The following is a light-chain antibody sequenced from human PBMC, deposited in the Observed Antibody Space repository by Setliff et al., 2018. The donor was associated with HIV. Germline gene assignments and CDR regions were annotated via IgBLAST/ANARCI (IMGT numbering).Light chain of an antibody. V-gene: IGLV2-8*01. CDR3: NSYAGSNNGYV. J-gene: IGLJ1*01. CDR1: SSDVGSYKY. Sequence: QSALTQPPSASGSPGQSVTISCTGTSSDVGSYKYVSWYQQHPGKAPKLMIYEVNKRPSGVPDRFSGSKSGNTASLTVSGLQAEDEADYYCNSYAGSNNGYVFGTGTKVTVL. CDR2: EVN.